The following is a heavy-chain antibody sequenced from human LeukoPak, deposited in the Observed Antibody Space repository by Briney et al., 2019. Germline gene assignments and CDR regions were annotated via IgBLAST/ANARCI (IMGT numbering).Heavy chain of an antibody. CDR2: ISSSSSYI. CDR3: AKVTYGSGTYGAFDY. Sequence: GGSLRLSCAASGFTFSSYSMNWVRQAPGKGLEWVSSISSSSSYIYYADSVKGRFTISRDNSKNTLYLQMNSLRAEDTAVYYCAKVTYGSGTYGAFDYWGQGTLVTVSS. J-gene: IGHJ4*02. V-gene: IGHV3-21*04. CDR1: GFTFSSYS. D-gene: IGHD3-10*01.